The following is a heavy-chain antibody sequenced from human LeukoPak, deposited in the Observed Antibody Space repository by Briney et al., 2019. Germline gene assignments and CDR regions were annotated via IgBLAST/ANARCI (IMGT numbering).Heavy chain of an antibody. D-gene: IGHD3-10*01. CDR1: GGSFSGYY. CDR3: ARGLSGSYYLTYYYYMDV. Sequence: SETLSLTCAVYGGSFSGYYWSWIRQPPGKGLERIGEINHSGSTNYNPSLKSRVTISVDTSKNQFSLKLSSVTAADTAVYYCARGLSGSYYLTYYYYMDVWGKGTTVTVSS. V-gene: IGHV4-34*01. J-gene: IGHJ6*03. CDR2: INHSGST.